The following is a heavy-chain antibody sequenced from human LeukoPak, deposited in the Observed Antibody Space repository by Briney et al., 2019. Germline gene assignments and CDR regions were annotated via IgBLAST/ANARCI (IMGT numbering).Heavy chain of an antibody. J-gene: IGHJ4*02. CDR3: ARFHSSGYYQALDY. Sequence: SETLSLTCTVSGGSISSYYWSWIRQPPGKGLEWIGYIYYSGSTNYNPPLKSRVTISVDTSKNQFSLKLSSVTAADTAVYYCARFHSSGYYQALDYWGQGTLVTVSS. CDR2: IYYSGST. CDR1: GGSISSYY. V-gene: IGHV4-59*01. D-gene: IGHD3-22*01.